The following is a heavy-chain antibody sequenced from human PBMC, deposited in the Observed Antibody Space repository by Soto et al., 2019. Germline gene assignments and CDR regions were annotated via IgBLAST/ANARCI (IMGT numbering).Heavy chain of an antibody. CDR2: ISPYTGNT. CDR3: VMVDNYVTPTPQDV. V-gene: IGHV1-18*01. D-gene: IGHD3-16*01. J-gene: IGHJ6*02. CDR1: SYIFVNYG. Sequence: QVQLVQSGDEVKKPGASVKVSCKASSYIFVNYGIACVRQAPGQGLEWMGWISPYTGNTHSATKIQGRLTMTTDTSTSTAYMDLGSLTSDDTAVYYCVMVDNYVTPTPQDVWGQGTTVTVSS.